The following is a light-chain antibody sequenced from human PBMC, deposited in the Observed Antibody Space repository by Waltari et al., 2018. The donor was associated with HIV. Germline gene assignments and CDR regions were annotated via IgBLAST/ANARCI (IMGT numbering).Light chain of an antibody. Sequence: DIVMIQSPDSLTVSMGERATINCKSSQSILYSANNKNYLTWYQQKPGQPPKLLIYWASTRDSGVPDRFSGSGSGTDFTLTISSLQAEDVAVYYCQQYYSTPWTFGQGTKVEIK. CDR1: QSILYSANNKNY. V-gene: IGKV4-1*01. CDR3: QQYYSTPWT. J-gene: IGKJ1*01. CDR2: WAS.